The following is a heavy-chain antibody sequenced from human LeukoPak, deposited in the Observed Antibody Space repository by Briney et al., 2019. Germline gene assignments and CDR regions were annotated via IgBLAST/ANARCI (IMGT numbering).Heavy chain of an antibody. CDR3: ARLSYRRFDY. V-gene: IGHV4-39*01. CDR1: GGSISSGDLH. D-gene: IGHD4-11*01. Sequence: SETLSLTCTVSGGSISSGDLHWGWIRQPPGKGLEWIGSFSNSGSTYYNASLKSRVTISVDTSKNQVSLKLSSVTAADTAVYYCARLSYRRFDYWGQGSLVTVSS. J-gene: IGHJ4*02. CDR2: FSNSGST.